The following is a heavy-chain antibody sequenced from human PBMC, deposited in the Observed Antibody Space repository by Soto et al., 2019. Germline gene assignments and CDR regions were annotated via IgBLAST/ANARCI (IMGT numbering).Heavy chain of an antibody. J-gene: IGHJ4*02. Sequence: GASVKVSCKASGGTFSSYAISWVRQAPGQGLEWMGGIIPIFGTANYAQKFQGRVTITADKSTSTAYMELSSLRSEDTAVYYCARTFGGGPLSYFDYWGQGTLVTVSS. CDR1: GGTFSSYA. CDR3: ARTFGGGPLSYFDY. CDR2: IIPIFGTA. D-gene: IGHD2-15*01. V-gene: IGHV1-69*06.